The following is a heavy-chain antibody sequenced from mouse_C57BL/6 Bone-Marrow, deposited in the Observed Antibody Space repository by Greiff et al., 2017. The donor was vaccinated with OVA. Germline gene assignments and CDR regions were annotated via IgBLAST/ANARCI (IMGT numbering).Heavy chain of an antibody. J-gene: IGHJ3*01. CDR1: GFTFSDYY. D-gene: IGHD2-3*01. V-gene: IGHV5-12*01. Sequence: EVKLVESGGGLVQPGGSLKLSCAASGFTFSDYYMYWVRQTPEKRLEWVAYISNGGGSTYYPDTVKGRFTISRDNAKNTLYLQMSRLKSEDTAMYYCARPDGYFPFAYWGQGTLVTVSA. CDR2: ISNGGGST. CDR3: ARPDGYFPFAY.